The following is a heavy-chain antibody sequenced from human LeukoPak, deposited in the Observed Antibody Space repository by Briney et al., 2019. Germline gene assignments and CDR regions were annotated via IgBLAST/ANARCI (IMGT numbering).Heavy chain of an antibody. D-gene: IGHD6-6*01. CDR2: INPGDGGT. Sequence: ASVKVSCKTSGYTFTNHYLHWVRQAPGQGLEWMGVINPGDGGTNYAQKFQGRVTMTRDTSTSTVCMELSSLRSEDTAVLYRTRLGQLVFDYWGQGTLVTVSS. CDR3: TRLGQLVFDY. V-gene: IGHV1-46*03. J-gene: IGHJ4*02. CDR1: GYTFTNHY.